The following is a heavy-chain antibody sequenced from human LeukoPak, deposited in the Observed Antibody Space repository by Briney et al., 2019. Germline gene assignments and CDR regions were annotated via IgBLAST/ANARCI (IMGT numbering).Heavy chain of an antibody. CDR2: ISYDGSNK. CDR3: ARDRMTPIAFDI. D-gene: IGHD2-15*01. V-gene: IGHV3-30-3*01. CDR1: GFTFSSYA. Sequence: GGSLRLSCAASGFTFSSYAMHWVRQAPGKGLEWVAVISYDGSNKYYADSVKGRFTISRDNSKNTLYLQMNSLRAEDTAVYYCARDRMTPIAFDIWGQGTMVTVSS. J-gene: IGHJ3*02.